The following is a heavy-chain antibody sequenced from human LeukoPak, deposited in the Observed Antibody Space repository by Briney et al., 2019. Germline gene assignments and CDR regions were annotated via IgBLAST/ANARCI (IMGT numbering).Heavy chain of an antibody. CDR2: ISYDGSNK. D-gene: IGHD6-13*01. CDR3: ARGPPLFSSSWYDY. J-gene: IGHJ4*02. Sequence: VISYDGSNKYYAASGKGRFTISRDNSKNTLYLQMNSLRAEDTAVYYCARGPPLFSSSWYDYWGQGTLVTVSS. V-gene: IGHV3-30-3*01.